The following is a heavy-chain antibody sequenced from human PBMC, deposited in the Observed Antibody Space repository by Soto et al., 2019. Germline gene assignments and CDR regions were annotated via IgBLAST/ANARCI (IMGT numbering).Heavy chain of an antibody. D-gene: IGHD6-19*01. V-gene: IGHV4-61*01. CDR1: GGSVSSGSYY. CDR3: ARVSSGWWYFAY. Sequence: PSETLSLTCTVSGGSVSSGSYYWSWIRQPPGKGLEWIGYIYYSGSTNYNPSLKSRVTISVDTSKNQFSLKLSSVTAADTAVYYCARVSSGWWYFAYWGQGTLVTVSS. CDR2: IYYSGST. J-gene: IGHJ4*02.